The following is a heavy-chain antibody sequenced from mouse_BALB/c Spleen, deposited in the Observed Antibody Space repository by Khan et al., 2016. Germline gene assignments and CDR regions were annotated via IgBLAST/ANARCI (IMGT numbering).Heavy chain of an antibody. Sequence: EVQLQESGPGLGKPSQCLSLTCTVTAFSINSDYAWNWVRQFPGNKLEGMGCISYSGSTGHNPSHQSRRTITRDTSKNQFFLQWNAVTTEDTATYYCARDYYGTSYCDYWGQGTTLTVSS. CDR3: ARDYYGTSYCDY. V-gene: IGHV3-2*02. J-gene: IGHJ2*01. D-gene: IGHD1-1*01. CDR1: AFSINSDYA. CDR2: ISYSGST.